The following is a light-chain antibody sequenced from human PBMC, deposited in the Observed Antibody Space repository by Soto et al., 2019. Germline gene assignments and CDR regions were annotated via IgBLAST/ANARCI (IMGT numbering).Light chain of an antibody. Sequence: DIQMTQSPSSLSASVGDRVTITCRASQSISRNLNWYQHKPGKAPKLLIYAASSLQTGVPSRFSGGGYGTEFTLSISSLQPEDFGTYYCQQSYTTPSITFGQGTRLEIK. CDR3: QQSYTTPSIT. V-gene: IGKV1-39*01. J-gene: IGKJ5*01. CDR2: AAS. CDR1: QSISRN.